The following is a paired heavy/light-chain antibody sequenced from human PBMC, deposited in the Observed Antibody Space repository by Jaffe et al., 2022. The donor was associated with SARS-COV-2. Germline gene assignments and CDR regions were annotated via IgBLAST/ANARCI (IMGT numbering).Heavy chain of an antibody. J-gene: IGHJ4*02. CDR2: IYYSGST. CDR1: RGSISSYY. D-gene: IGHD6-19*01. CDR3: ARIGRSVAGTGFFDY. V-gene: IGHV4-59*01. Sequence: QVQLQESGPGLVKPSETLSLTCTVSRGSISSYYWSWIRQPPGEGLEWIAYIYYSGSTNYNPSLKSRVTTSVDTTKNQVSLKLTSVTAADTAVYYCARIGRSVAGTGFFDYWGQGTLVTVSS.
Light chain of an antibody. V-gene: IGLV2-14*03. Sequence: QSALTQPASVSGSPGQSITISCTGTSSDVGGYSFVSWYQHHPGKAPKLMIYDVSNRPSGVSNRFSGSKSGNTASLTISGLQAEDEADYYCSSWRSGSTYVFGTGTKVTVL. CDR2: DVS. CDR3: SSWRSGSTYV. J-gene: IGLJ1*01. CDR1: SSDVGGYSF.